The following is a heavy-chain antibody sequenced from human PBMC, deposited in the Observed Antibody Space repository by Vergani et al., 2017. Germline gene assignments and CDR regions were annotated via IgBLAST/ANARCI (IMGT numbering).Heavy chain of an antibody. Sequence: QVQLQESGPGLVKASQTLSLTCSVSGAYVGSGGYYWSWVGQRPGMGLDWIGYIYYSGTTYYNPSLESRLTISLDTSENTLSLKLTAVTAADTAVYYCARQNDYEMDVGGKGATVTVSP. CDR3: ARQNDYEMDV. V-gene: IGHV4-31*03. CDR2: IYYSGTT. D-gene: IGHD2/OR15-2a*01. CDR1: GAYVGSGGYY. J-gene: IGHJ6*04.